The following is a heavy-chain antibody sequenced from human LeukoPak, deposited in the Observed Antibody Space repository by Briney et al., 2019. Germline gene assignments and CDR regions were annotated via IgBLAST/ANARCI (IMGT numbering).Heavy chain of an antibody. D-gene: IGHD5-24*01. CDR3: ARAVLPEMATNNAFDI. CDR2: IIPIFGTA. Sequence: ASVKVSCKASGYTFTSYDINWVRQAPGQGLEWMGGIIPIFGTANYAQKFQGRVTITADESTSTAYMELSSLRSEDTAVYYCARAVLPEMATNNAFDIWGQGTMVTVSS. J-gene: IGHJ3*02. CDR1: GYTFTSYD. V-gene: IGHV1-69*13.